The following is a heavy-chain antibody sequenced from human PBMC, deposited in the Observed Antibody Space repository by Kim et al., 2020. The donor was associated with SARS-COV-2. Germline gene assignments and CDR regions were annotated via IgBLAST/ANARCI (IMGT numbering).Heavy chain of an antibody. D-gene: IGHD5-18*01. J-gene: IGHJ6*02. CDR3: ARGGAWIQLWLRYYGMDV. CDR2: INSDGSST. Sequence: GGSLRLSCAASGFTFSSYWMHWVRQAPGKGLVWVSRINSDGSSTSYADSVKGRFTISRDNAKNTLYLQMNSLRAEDTAVYYCARGGAWIQLWLRYYGMDVWGQGTTVTVSS. CDR1: GFTFSSYW. V-gene: IGHV3-74*01.